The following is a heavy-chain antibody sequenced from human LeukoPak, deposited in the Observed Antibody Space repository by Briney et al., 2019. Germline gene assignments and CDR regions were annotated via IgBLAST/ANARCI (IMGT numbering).Heavy chain of an antibody. CDR1: GFTFSSYA. Sequence: GGSLRLSCAASGFTFSSYAINWVRQAPGKGLEGVSGISGSGNTTYYADSVTGRFTIFRDNSKNTLYLQMNSLRAEDTAVYYCAKGGLAVAGPPGSYVDYWGQGTLVTVSS. D-gene: IGHD6-19*01. J-gene: IGHJ4*02. CDR3: AKGGLAVAGPPGSYVDY. CDR2: ISGSGNTT. V-gene: IGHV3-23*01.